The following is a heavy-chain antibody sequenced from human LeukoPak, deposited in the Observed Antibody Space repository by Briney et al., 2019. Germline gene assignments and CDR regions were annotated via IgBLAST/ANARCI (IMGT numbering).Heavy chain of an antibody. J-gene: IGHJ4*02. CDR1: GFTFSSYG. Sequence: GGSLRLSCAASGFTFSSYGMHWVRQAPGKGLEWVAFIRYDGSNKYYADSVKGRFTISRDNSKNTLYLQMYSLRTEEAAVYYCARGGIAAADLRFDYWGQGTLVTVSS. V-gene: IGHV3-30*02. CDR3: ARGGIAAADLRFDY. D-gene: IGHD6-13*01. CDR2: IRYDGSNK.